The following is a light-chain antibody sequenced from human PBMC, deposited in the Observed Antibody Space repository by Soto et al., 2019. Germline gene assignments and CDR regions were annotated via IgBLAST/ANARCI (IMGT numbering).Light chain of an antibody. CDR3: QTWATGIQV. CDR2: LNSDGSH. CDR1: SGHSSYA. V-gene: IGLV4-69*01. J-gene: IGLJ2*01. Sequence: QPVLTQSPYASAYLGASVKLICNLSSGHSSYAIAWHQQQPEKGPRYLMKLNSDGSHSKGDGIPDRFSGSSSGAERYLTISSLQSEDEADYYCQTWATGIQVFGGGTKLTVL.